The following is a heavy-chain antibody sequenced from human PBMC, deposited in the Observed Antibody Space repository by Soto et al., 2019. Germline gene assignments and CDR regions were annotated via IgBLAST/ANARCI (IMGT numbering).Heavy chain of an antibody. CDR1: GDSVSSNSAA. Sequence: SQTLSLTCAISGDSVSSNSAAWNWIRQSPSRGLEWLGRTYYRSKWYNDYAVSVKSRITINPDTSKNQFSLQLNSVTPEDTAVYYCAIPYHGSVVDRGERGLAWGLRDYYYYYGMDVWGQGTTVTVSS. J-gene: IGHJ6*02. V-gene: IGHV6-1*01. CDR2: TYYRSKWYN. CDR3: AIPYHGSVVDRGERGLAWGLRDYYYYYGMDV. D-gene: IGHD2-2*01.